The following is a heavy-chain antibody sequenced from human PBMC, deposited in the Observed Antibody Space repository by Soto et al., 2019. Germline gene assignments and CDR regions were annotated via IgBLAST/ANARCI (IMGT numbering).Heavy chain of an antibody. CDR2: INQDGTRK. CDR1: GFAFVSYS. CDR3: AALTAGPLY. V-gene: IGHV3-7*02. D-gene: IGHD2-21*02. J-gene: IGHJ4*02. Sequence: EVQVVESGVGLVQRGGSLRLSCAASGFAFVSYSMTWVRQAPGKGLEWVANINQDGTRKYYVDSVKGRFTISRDNAQNSLYLQMNSLTVEDTAVYYCAALTAGPLYWGQGTPITVSS.